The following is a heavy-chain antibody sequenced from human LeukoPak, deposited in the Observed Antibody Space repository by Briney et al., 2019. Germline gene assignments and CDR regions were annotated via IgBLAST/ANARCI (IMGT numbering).Heavy chain of an antibody. D-gene: IGHD5-18*01. Sequence: SETLSLTCAVYGGSFSGYYWSWIRQPPGKGLEWIGYIYYSGSTNYNPSLKSRITISVDTSKNQFSLKLSSVTAADTAVYYCARERDSYGYFDYWGQGTLVTVSS. J-gene: IGHJ4*02. CDR2: IYYSGST. CDR3: ARERDSYGYFDY. V-gene: IGHV4-59*01. CDR1: GGSFSGYY.